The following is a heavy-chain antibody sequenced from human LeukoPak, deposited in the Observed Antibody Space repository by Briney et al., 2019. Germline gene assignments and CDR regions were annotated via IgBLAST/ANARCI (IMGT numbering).Heavy chain of an antibody. CDR1: GFTFSTYG. CDR2: ISYDGSYK. CDR3: GSGTYLYYFDY. Sequence: GRSLRLSCAASGFTFSTYGMHWVRQAPGKGLEWVAVISYDGSYKYYADSVKGRFTISRDNSKNTLFLQMNSLRAEDTAVYYCGSGTYLYYFDYWGQGTLVTVSS. D-gene: IGHD1-26*01. J-gene: IGHJ4*02. V-gene: IGHV3-30*03.